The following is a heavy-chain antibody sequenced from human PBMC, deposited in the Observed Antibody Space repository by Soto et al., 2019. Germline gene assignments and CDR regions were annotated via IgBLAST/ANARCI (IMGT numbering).Heavy chain of an antibody. V-gene: IGHV3-30-3*01. Sequence: GGSLRLSCAASGFTFSSYAMHWVRPAPGKGLEWVAVISYDGSNKYYADSVKGRFTISRDNSKNTLYLQMNSLRAEDTAVYYCARGAKTIIAAAGRFDPWGQGTLVTVSS. D-gene: IGHD6-13*01. CDR1: GFTFSSYA. CDR2: ISYDGSNK. J-gene: IGHJ5*02. CDR3: ARGAKTIIAAAGRFDP.